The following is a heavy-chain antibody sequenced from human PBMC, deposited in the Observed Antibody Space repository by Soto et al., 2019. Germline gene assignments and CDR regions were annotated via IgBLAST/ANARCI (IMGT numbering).Heavy chain of an antibody. CDR3: AKEYGRRVLASEGHYGRHAIDV. V-gene: IGHV3-23*01. CDR2: ISDAGGSA. J-gene: IGHJ3*01. Sequence: EMQLLESGGGLVRPGGSLRLSCVASGFVFDTYAMNWIRQAPGRGLEWVSGISDAGGSACYAASVKGRFTNSRDGSKDTVSLQMDQLRDEDSAIYYCAKEYGRRVLASEGHYGRHAIDVWGQG. CDR1: GFVFDTYA. D-gene: IGHD3-10*01.